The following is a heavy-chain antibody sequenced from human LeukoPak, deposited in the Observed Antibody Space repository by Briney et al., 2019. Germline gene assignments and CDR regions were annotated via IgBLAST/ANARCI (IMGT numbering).Heavy chain of an antibody. CDR1: GGTFSSYA. CDR3: ASKPTIFGVVNTYFDY. V-gene: IGHV1-69*05. J-gene: IGHJ4*02. CDR2: IIPIFGTA. Sequence: SVKVSCKASGGTFSSYAISWVRQAPGQGLEWMEGIIPIFGTANYAQKFQGRVTITTDESTSTAYMELSSLRSEDTAVYYCASKPTIFGVVNTYFDYWGQGTLVTVSS. D-gene: IGHD3-3*01.